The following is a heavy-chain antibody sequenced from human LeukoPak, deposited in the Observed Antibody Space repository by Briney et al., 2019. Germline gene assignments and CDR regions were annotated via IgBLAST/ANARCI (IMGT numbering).Heavy chain of an antibody. D-gene: IGHD2-15*01. Sequence: SETLSLTCTVSGDSISSYYWSWLPQPTGKGLERLGYLYYSGSTNYNPSLKSRVTISVDTSKNQFSLKLSSVTAADTAVYYCARDQSCSGGSCYPGYYFDYWGQGTLVTVS. V-gene: IGHV4-59*01. CDR2: LYYSGST. J-gene: IGHJ4*02. CDR3: ARDQSCSGGSCYPGYYFDY. CDR1: GDSISSYY.